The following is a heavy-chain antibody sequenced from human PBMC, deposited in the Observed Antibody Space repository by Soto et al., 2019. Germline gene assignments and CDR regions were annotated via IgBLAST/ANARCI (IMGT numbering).Heavy chain of an antibody. Sequence: LRLSCAASGFTVSSNYMSWVRQAPGKGLEWVSVISSGGITYYAGSVKGRFTISRDNSKNTLYLQMSSLRADDTAVYYCARPHTSSWTYFDSWGQGTLVTVSS. V-gene: IGHV3-66*01. CDR3: ARPHTSSWTYFDS. D-gene: IGHD6-13*01. CDR1: GFTVSSNY. CDR2: ISSGGIT. J-gene: IGHJ4*02.